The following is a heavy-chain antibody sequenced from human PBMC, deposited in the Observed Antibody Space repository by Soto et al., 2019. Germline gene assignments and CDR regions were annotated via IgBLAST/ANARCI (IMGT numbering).Heavy chain of an antibody. CDR1: GFTFSSYE. D-gene: IGHD3-9*01. J-gene: IGHJ6*02. CDR3: ARGYDILTGYYRGTPTYYYYGMDV. CDR2: ISSSGSTI. V-gene: IGHV3-48*03. Sequence: GESLKISCAASGFTFSSYEMNWVRQAPGKGLEWVSYISSSGSTIYYADSVKGRFTISRDNAKNSLYLQMNSLRAEDTAVYYCARGYDILTGYYRGTPTYYYYGMDVWGQGTTVTVSS.